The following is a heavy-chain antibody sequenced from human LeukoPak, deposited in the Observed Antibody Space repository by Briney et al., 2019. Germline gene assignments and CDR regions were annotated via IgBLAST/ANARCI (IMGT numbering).Heavy chain of an antibody. CDR3: ARGRGGATTGLDH. Sequence: EASVKVSCKASGYTFNGYYMHWVRQAPGQGLESMGWINSNGGARNYGQKFQGRVTMSRDTAINTAYMELTSLTSDDTGVYYCARGRGGATTGLDHWGQGTLVTVSS. CDR1: GYTFNGYY. V-gene: IGHV1-2*02. CDR2: INSNGGAR. D-gene: IGHD1-26*01. J-gene: IGHJ4*02.